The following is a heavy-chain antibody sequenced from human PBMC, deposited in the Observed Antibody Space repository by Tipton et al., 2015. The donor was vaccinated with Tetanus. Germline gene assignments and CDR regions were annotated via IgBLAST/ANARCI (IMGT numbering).Heavy chain of an antibody. CDR1: GGSISSYY. CDR2: IYTSGST. V-gene: IGHV4-4*07. CDR3: ARGKKYYYDSSGYSMDV. D-gene: IGHD3-22*01. Sequence: TLSLTCTVSGGSISSYYWSWIRQPAGKGLEWIGRIYTSGSTNYNPSLKSRVTMSVDTSKNQFSLKLSSVTAADTAVYYCARGKKYYYDSSGYSMDVWGQGTTVTVSS. J-gene: IGHJ6*02.